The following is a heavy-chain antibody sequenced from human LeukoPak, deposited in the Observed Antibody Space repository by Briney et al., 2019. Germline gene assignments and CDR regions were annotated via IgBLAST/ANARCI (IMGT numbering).Heavy chain of an antibody. CDR2: ISPYNGNT. CDR1: GYDFTSVG. V-gene: IGHV1-18*01. D-gene: IGHD6-19*01. J-gene: IGHJ4*02. Sequence: ASVKVSCKASGYDFTSVGITWVRRAPGQGLEWMGWISPYNGNTRYAQKFQGRVAMATDTSTTTAYMELRGLRFNDTAVYYCARAGSGSGWYFDYWGQGTLVTVSS. CDR3: ARAGSGSGWYFDY.